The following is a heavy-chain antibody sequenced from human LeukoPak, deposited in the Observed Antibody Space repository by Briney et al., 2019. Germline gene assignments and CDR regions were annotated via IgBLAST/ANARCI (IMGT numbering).Heavy chain of an antibody. J-gene: IGHJ6*02. V-gene: IGHV6-1*01. CDR2: TYYRSKWYN. D-gene: IGHD6-13*01. Sequence: SQTLSLAFAISGDSVSSNSAAWNWIRQSPSRGLEWLGRTYYRSKWYNDYAVSVKSRITINPDTSKNQFSLQLNSVTPEDTAVYYCARARFRIAAAGDYYYYGMDVWGQGTTVTVSS. CDR3: ARARFRIAAAGDYYYYGMDV. CDR1: GDSVSSNSAA.